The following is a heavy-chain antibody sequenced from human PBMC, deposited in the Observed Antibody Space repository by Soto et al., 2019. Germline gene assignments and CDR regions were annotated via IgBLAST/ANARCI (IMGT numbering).Heavy chain of an antibody. CDR3: ATLCSGGSCSH. CDR1: GFTFSSYS. Sequence: GGSLRLSCAASGFTFSSYSMNWVRQAPGKGLEWVSCISSSSSTIYYADSVKGRFTISRDNAKNSLYLQMNSLRAEDTAVYYCATLCSGGSCSHWGQGTLVTVSS. V-gene: IGHV3-48*01. D-gene: IGHD2-15*01. CDR2: ISSSSSTI. J-gene: IGHJ4*02.